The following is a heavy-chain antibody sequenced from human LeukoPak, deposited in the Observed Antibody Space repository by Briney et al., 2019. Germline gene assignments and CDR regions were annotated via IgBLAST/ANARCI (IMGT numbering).Heavy chain of an antibody. Sequence: ASVKVSCKASGYTFTGYYMNWVRQAPGKGLEWMGWINPNSGRTNYAQNFQGRVTMTRDPSISTAYMELSGLTSNDTAVYYCARTREYSSSWYFPPFDPWGQGTLVTVSS. CDR2: INPNSGRT. CDR1: GYTFTGYY. D-gene: IGHD6-13*01. J-gene: IGHJ5*02. CDR3: ARTREYSSSWYFPPFDP. V-gene: IGHV1-2*02.